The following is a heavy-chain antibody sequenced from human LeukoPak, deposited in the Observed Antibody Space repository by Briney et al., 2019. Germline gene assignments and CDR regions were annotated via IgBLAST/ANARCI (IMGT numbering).Heavy chain of an antibody. CDR1: GFTFSRSAM. D-gene: IGHD1-26*01. CDR3: SRESGAFCPFGY. CDR2: ISPTGET. Sequence: GSLRLSCVGSGFTFSRSAMSWVRQPPGQGLEWIGEISPTGETNYNPSLNGRVTMSLDESRNQLSLDLTSVTAANTAIYYCSRESGAFCPFGYWGQGTLVIVPP. J-gene: IGHJ4*02. V-gene: IGHV4-4*02.